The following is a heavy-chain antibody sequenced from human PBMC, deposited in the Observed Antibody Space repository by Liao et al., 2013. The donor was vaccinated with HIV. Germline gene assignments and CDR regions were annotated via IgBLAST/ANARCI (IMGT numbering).Heavy chain of an antibody. CDR1: GGSISSGSYY. Sequence: QVQLQESGPGLVKPSQTLSLTCSVSGGSISSGSYYWIWIRQPAGKGLEWIGRIYISGSTNYNPSLKSRVTISVDTSKNQFSLKLSSVTAADTAVYYCARDIEMVYYYDSSAFDIWGPRDNGHRLF. J-gene: IGHJ3*02. CDR3: ARDIEMVYYYDSSAFDI. V-gene: IGHV4-61*02. CDR2: IYISGST. D-gene: IGHD3-22*01.